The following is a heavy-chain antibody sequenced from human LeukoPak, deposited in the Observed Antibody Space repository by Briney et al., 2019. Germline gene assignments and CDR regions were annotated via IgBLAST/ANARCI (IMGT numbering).Heavy chain of an antibody. CDR1: GYTFTTFY. J-gene: IGHJ4*02. V-gene: IGHV1-46*01. Sequence: ASVKVSCKAFGYTFTTFYMHWVRQAPGQGLEWMGIINPSGGSTSYAQKFQGRVTMTRDTSTSTVYMELSSLRSEDTAVYYCARVLGYEGQWEPLDYWGQGTLVTVSS. CDR2: INPSGGST. D-gene: IGHD1-14*01. CDR3: ARVLGYEGQWEPLDY.